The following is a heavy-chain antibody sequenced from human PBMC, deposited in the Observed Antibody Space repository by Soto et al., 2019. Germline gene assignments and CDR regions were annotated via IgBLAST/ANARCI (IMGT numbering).Heavy chain of an antibody. CDR2: ISGSGGTI. Sequence: EVQLVESGGGLVQPGGSLRLSCAASGFTLSSYSMHWVHQAPGKGLEWVSYISGSGGTIYYADSVKGRFTISRDNANNSLAVQMTSLRDWDTAVYCCAIETGLRSSGLSYYFDFWGQGTRVTVSS. D-gene: IGHD6-19*01. V-gene: IGHV3-48*02. J-gene: IGHJ4*02. CDR1: GFTLSSYS. CDR3: AIETGLRSSGLSYYFDF.